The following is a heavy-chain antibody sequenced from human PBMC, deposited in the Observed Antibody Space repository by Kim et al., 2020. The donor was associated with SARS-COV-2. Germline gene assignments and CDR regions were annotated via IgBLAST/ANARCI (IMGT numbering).Heavy chain of an antibody. Sequence: SETLSLTCTVSGGSVSSGSYYWSWIRQPPGMGLEWIGYIYYSGSTNYNPSLKSRVTISVDTSKNQFSLKLSSVTAADTAVYYCAREPQYGDYFDYWGQGTLVTVSS. CDR1: GGSVSSGSYY. D-gene: IGHD4-17*01. J-gene: IGHJ4*02. V-gene: IGHV4-61*01. CDR3: AREPQYGDYFDY. CDR2: IYYSGST.